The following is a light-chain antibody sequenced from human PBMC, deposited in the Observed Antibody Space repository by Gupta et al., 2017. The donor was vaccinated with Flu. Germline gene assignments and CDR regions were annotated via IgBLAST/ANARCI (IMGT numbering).Light chain of an antibody. CDR1: SLINSY. V-gene: IGLV3-19*01. CDR2: ANN. J-gene: IGLJ2*01. Sequence: QTIRITCQGDSLINSYESCYHQKPGQDPPLLIDANNIRRSGIPPRFSCATSGDTAAFIISAAQAEDEADEYYNYPHNTNNNHVVFGGGTKLTVL. CDR3: NYPHNTNNNHVV.